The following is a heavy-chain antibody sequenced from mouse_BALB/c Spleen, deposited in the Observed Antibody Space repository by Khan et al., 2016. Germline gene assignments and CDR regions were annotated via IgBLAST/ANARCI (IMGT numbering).Heavy chain of an antibody. CDR2: IYPGDGDT. D-gene: IGHD2-2*01. CDR1: GYAFSSYW. V-gene: IGHV1-80*01. Sequence: QVQLQQSGAELVRPGSSVKISCKASGYAFSSYWMNWVKQRPGQGLEWLGQIYPGDGDTNYNGKFKGKATLTADKSSSTAYMQLSSLTSEDSAVYFCARGGYGYDTFAYWGQGTLVTVSA. J-gene: IGHJ3*01. CDR3: ARGGYGYDTFAY.